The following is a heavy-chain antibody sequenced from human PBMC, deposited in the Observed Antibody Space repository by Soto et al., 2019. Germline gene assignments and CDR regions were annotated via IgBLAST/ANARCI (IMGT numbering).Heavy chain of an antibody. CDR1: GFTCRVYA. V-gene: IGHV3-30*18. D-gene: IGHD2-2*03. Sequence: EQLMESGGGFVQPGKSLRLCSAASGFTCRVYAMPGLREAPGKGLEWVAVISHDGRITDYVDSVTGRFTGTRDSSQSNVYLKMHILRREDRAVYQCAKSSPWVLGVDFWSQGTLVTVAS. J-gene: IGHJ4*02. CDR3: AKSSPWVLGVDF. CDR2: ISHDGRIT.